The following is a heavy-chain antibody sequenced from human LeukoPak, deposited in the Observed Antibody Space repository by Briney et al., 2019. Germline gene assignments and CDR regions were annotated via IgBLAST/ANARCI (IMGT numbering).Heavy chain of an antibody. CDR3: AKGAGGSYYGAVLGATYYFDY. CDR2: ISGSGDNT. D-gene: IGHD3-10*01. Sequence: GGSLRLSCAASGFTFSNYAMSWVRQAPGKGLEWVSVISGSGDNTDYADSVKGRFTMSRDNSKNTLYLQMNSLRAEDTARYYCAKGAGGSYYGAVLGATYYFDYWGQGTLVTVSS. J-gene: IGHJ4*02. V-gene: IGHV3-23*01. CDR1: GFTFSNYA.